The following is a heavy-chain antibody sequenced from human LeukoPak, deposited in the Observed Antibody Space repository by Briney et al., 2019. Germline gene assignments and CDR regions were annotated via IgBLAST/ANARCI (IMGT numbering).Heavy chain of an antibody. CDR2: ISSSSSYI. V-gene: IGHV3-21*04. CDR1: GFTFSSYS. Sequence: GGSLRLSCAASGFTFSSYSMNWVRQAPGKGLEWVSSISSSSSYIYYADSVKGRFTISRDNSKNTLYLQMNSLRAEDTAVYYCAKDRGQWELEVFDIWGQGTMVTVSS. CDR3: AKDRGQWELEVFDI. J-gene: IGHJ3*02. D-gene: IGHD1-26*01.